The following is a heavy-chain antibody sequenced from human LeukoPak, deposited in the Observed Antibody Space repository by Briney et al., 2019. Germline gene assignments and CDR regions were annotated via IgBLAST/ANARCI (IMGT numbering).Heavy chain of an antibody. D-gene: IGHD3-22*01. J-gene: IGHJ4*02. CDR2: MYLSGTT. CDR1: GDSINSLDL. Sequence: SETLSLTRTVPGDSINSLDLWSWVRQPPGKGLEWIGEMYLSGTTHSNPSVKSRVTISIDKSKNQFFLNLSSVTAADTAVYYCAGLVGRYSSGLYYYYFDYWGQGTLVTVSS. CDR3: AGLVGRYSSGLYYYYFDY. V-gene: IGHV4-4*02.